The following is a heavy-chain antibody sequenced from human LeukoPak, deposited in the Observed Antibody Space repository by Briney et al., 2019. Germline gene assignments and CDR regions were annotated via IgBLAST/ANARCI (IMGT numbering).Heavy chain of an antibody. Sequence: SETLSLTCTVSGGSISSGGYYWSWIRQHPGKGLEWIGYIYYSGSTNYNPSLKSRVTISVDTSKNQFSLKLSSVTAADTAVYYCARKGLQQDWFDPWGQGTLVTVSS. D-gene: IGHD4-11*01. CDR1: GGSISSGGYY. J-gene: IGHJ5*02. V-gene: IGHV4-61*08. CDR3: ARKGLQQDWFDP. CDR2: IYYSGST.